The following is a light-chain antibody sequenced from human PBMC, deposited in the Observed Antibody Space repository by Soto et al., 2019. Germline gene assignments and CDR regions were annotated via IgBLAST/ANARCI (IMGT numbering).Light chain of an antibody. V-gene: IGLV2-14*03. CDR1: SSDVGAYNY. Sequence: QSALPQAASVSGSPGQSIAISCTGTSSDVGAYNYVSWYQHHPGKAPKLMIYDVTNRPSGVSNRFSGSKSGNTASLTISGLQADDEADYYCSSYTSSYTYVFGTGTKVTVL. CDR3: SSYTSSYTYV. CDR2: DVT. J-gene: IGLJ1*01.